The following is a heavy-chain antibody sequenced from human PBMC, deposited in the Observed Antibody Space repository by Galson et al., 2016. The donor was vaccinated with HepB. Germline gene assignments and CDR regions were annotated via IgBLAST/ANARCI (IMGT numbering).Heavy chain of an antibody. CDR2: ISSNGDET. CDR1: GFTFSSCA. CDR3: ARARASFGVATAYNWFDP. J-gene: IGHJ5*02. Sequence: SLRLSCAASGFTFSSCAMSWVRQAPGKGLEWVSSISSNGDETYYADSVKGRFAISRDNSKSTLGLQMNSLRVEDTAVYYCARARASFGVATAYNWFDPWGQGALVTVSS. D-gene: IGHD3-3*01. V-gene: IGHV3-23*05.